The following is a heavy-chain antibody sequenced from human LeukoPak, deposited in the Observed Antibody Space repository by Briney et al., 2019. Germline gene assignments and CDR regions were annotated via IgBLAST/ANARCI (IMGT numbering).Heavy chain of an antibody. J-gene: IGHJ4*02. V-gene: IGHV1-2*02. CDR1: GYTFIGYN. CDR2: INPNSGGT. D-gene: IGHD2-21*01. CDR3: ALVGDALDY. Sequence: ASVKVSCTASGYTFIGYNMHWVRQAPGQGLEWMGWINPNSGGTNYAHSFQGRVTMTRDTSISTAYMELSRLRSDDTAIYYCALVGDALDYWGQGTLVTVSS.